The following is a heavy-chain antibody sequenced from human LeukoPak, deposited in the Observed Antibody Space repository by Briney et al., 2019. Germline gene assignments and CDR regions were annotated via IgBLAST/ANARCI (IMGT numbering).Heavy chain of an antibody. D-gene: IGHD5-12*01. CDR2: FDPEDGET. CDR3: ATTLSGYDPIDY. J-gene: IGHJ4*02. V-gene: IGHV1-24*01. Sequence: VASVKVSCKVSGYTLTELSMHWVRQAPGKGLEWMGGFDPEDGETIYAQKFQGRVTMTEDTSTDTSYMELSILRSEDTAVYYCATTLSGYDPIDYWGQGTLVTVSS. CDR1: GYTLTELS.